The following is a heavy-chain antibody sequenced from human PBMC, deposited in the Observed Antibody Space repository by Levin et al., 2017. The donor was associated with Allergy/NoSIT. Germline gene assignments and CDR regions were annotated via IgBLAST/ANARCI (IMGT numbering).Heavy chain of an antibody. CDR1: GFTFSSYA. V-gene: IGHV3-23*01. CDR2: ISGSGGST. CDR3: AKDTLGYCSGGSCYPLDY. Sequence: GASVKVSCAASGFTFSSYAMSWVRQAPGKGLEWVSAISGSGGSTYYADSVKGRFTISRDNSKNTLYLQMNSLRAEDTAVYYRAKDTLGYCSGGSCYPLDYWGQGTLVTVSS. J-gene: IGHJ4*02. D-gene: IGHD2-15*01.